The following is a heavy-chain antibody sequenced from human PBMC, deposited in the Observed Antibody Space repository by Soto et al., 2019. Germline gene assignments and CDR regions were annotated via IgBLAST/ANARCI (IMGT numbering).Heavy chain of an antibody. CDR2: TYYKSKWNN. CDR3: TGITWFRGMDV. Sequence: PXQTLSLTFVISGDSVSSNSAGCNLIRHSPSRGLEWLGRTYYKSKWNNDYALSVKSRITINPDTSKNQFSLHLYSVTPEDAAVYYCTGITWFRGMDVWGQGTPVTVSS. D-gene: IGHD3-10*01. CDR1: GDSVSSNSAG. V-gene: IGHV6-1*01. J-gene: IGHJ6*02.